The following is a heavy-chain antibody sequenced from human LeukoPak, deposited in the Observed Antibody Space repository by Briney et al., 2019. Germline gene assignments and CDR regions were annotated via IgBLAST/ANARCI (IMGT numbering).Heavy chain of an antibody. D-gene: IGHD5-12*01. CDR2: IYWNDDK. J-gene: IGHJ4*02. Sequence: SGPTLVKPTQTLTLTCTFSGFSLSTSGGGVGWIRQPPGKALEWLALIYWNDDKRYSPSLKSRLTITKDTSKNQVVLTMTNMDPVDTATYYCAHPRGYSGYVGFDYWGQGTLVTVSS. V-gene: IGHV2-5*01. CDR1: GFSLSTSGGG. CDR3: AHPRGYSGYVGFDY.